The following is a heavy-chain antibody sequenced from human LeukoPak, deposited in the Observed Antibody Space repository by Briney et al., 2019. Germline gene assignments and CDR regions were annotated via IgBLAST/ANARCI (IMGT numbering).Heavy chain of an antibody. J-gene: IGHJ4*02. CDR2: INSDGRST. Sequence: PGGSLRLSCAASGFTFSNYWMHWVRQAPGKGLVWVSRINSDGRSTNYADSVKGRFTISRDNAKNTLYLQMNSLRADDTAVYYCAREADSGYSSHNWGQGTLVSVSS. CDR1: GFTFSNYW. D-gene: IGHD6-19*01. V-gene: IGHV3-74*01. CDR3: AREADSGYSSHN.